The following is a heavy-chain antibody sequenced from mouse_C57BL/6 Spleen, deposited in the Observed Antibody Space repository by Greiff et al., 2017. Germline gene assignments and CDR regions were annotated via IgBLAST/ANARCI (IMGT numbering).Heavy chain of an antibody. Sequence: VQLQQSGAELVKPGASVKFSCTASGYAFSSYWMNWVKQRPGKGLEWIGKIYPGDGDTNYTAKFKGKATLTADKSSSTAYMQLSSLTSEDSAVYVCERESGHYGLFAYWGQGTLVTVSA. CDR3: ERESGHYGLFAY. V-gene: IGHV1-80*01. CDR1: GYAFSSYW. D-gene: IGHD1-2*01. J-gene: IGHJ3*01. CDR2: IYPGDGDT.